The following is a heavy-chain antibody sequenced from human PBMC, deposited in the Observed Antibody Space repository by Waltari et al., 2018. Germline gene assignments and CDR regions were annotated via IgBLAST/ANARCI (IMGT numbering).Heavy chain of an antibody. Sequence: APGKGLEWVAVIWYDGSNKYYADSVKGRFTISRDNSKNTLYLQMNSLRAEDTAMYYCAKELYYYDSSGYYGYWGQGTLVTVSS. CDR2: IWYDGSNK. J-gene: IGHJ4*02. CDR3: AKELYYYDSSGYYGY. V-gene: IGHV3-33*06. D-gene: IGHD3-22*01.